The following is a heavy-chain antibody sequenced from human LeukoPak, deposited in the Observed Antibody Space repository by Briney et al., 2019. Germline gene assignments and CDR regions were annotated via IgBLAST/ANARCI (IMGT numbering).Heavy chain of an antibody. CDR1: GGSISNYY. V-gene: IGHV4-59*01. Sequence: SETLSLTCTVSGGSISNYYWSWLRQPPGKGLEWIGYVYYTGITNYNPSLRSRATISVDTSKNQFSLKLISVTAADTAVYYCARDRYGGSSGDFDYWGQGILVTVSS. CDR3: ARDRYGGSSGDFDY. D-gene: IGHD2-15*01. J-gene: IGHJ4*02. CDR2: VYYTGIT.